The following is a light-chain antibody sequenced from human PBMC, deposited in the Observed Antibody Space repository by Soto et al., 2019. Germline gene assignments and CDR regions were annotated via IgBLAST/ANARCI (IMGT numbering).Light chain of an antibody. Sequence: VLSQSAGALSLSKKERATLSCRASQSVSNNYLAWYQQKPGQAPRLLIYGASNRATGIPDRFSGSGSGTDFTLTISRLEPEDFAVYYCQQYGSSGPFGQGAKVAIK. J-gene: IGKJ1*01. CDR1: QSVSNNY. CDR2: GAS. V-gene: IGKV3-20*01. CDR3: QQYGSSGP.